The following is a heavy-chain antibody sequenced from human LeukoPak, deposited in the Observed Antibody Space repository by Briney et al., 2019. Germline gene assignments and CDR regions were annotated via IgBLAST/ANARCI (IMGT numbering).Heavy chain of an antibody. D-gene: IGHD6-19*01. J-gene: IGHJ4*02. CDR1: GFTFDDYT. V-gene: IGHV3-43*01. Sequence: GGSLRLSCAASGFTFDDYTMHWVRQAPGKGLEWGSLISWDGGSTYYADSVKGRFTISRDNSKNSLYLQMNSLRTEDTALYYCAKGRQWLGYYFDYWGQGTLVTVSS. CDR3: AKGRQWLGYYFDY. CDR2: ISWDGGST.